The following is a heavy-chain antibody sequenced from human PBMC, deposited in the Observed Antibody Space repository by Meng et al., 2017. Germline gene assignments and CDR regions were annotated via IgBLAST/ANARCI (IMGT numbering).Heavy chain of an antibody. D-gene: IGHD6-19*01. V-gene: IGHV3-33*01. CDR1: GFSFSTYG. CDR2: IWYDGSDK. CDR3: ASNGGAVAGTGAFDI. J-gene: IGHJ3*02. Sequence: GGSLRLSCGASGFSFSTYGMHWGRQPPGKGLEWMTSIWYDGSDKYYADSVKGRFTISRDNSKNTLYLQMNSLRAEDTAIYYCASNGGAVAGTGAFDIWGRGTRVTVSS.